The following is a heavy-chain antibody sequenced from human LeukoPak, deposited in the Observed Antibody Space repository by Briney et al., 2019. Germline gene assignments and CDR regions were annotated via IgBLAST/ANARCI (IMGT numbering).Heavy chain of an antibody. Sequence: ASVTVSCTASGYTFTSYDINWVRQATGQGLEWMGWMNPNSGNTGYAQKFQGRVTMTRNTSISTAYMELSSLRSEDTAVYYCAREGRVAAAGKYYYYYGMDVWGQGTTVTVSS. CDR3: AREGRVAAAGKYYYYYGMDV. V-gene: IGHV1-8*01. D-gene: IGHD6-13*01. CDR1: GYTFTSYD. J-gene: IGHJ6*02. CDR2: MNPNSGNT.